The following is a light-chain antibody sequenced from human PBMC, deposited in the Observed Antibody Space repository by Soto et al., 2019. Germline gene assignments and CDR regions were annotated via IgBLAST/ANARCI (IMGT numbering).Light chain of an antibody. Sequence: QSVLTQPASVSGSPGQSITISCTGTSSDVGSYNLVSWYQQHPGKAPKLMIYEGSKRPSGVSNRFSDSKSGNTASLTISGLQAEDEADYYCCSYAGSRRVFGGGTKLTVL. CDR1: SSDVGSYNL. J-gene: IGLJ2*01. CDR3: CSYAGSRRV. V-gene: IGLV2-23*01. CDR2: EGS.